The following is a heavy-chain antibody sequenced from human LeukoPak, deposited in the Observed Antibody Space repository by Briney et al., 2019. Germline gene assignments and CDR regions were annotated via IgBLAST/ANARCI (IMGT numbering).Heavy chain of an antibody. J-gene: IGHJ5*02. CDR1: GYTLTELS. CDR3: ATNKPYGVLEWLIKGGNWFDP. V-gene: IGHV1-24*01. D-gene: IGHD3-3*01. Sequence: GASVKVSCKVSGYTLTELSMHWVRQAPGKGLEWMGGFDPEDGETIYAQKFQGRVTMTEDTSTDTAYMELSSLRSEDTAVYYCATNKPYGVLEWLIKGGNWFDPWGLGTLVTVSS. CDR2: FDPEDGET.